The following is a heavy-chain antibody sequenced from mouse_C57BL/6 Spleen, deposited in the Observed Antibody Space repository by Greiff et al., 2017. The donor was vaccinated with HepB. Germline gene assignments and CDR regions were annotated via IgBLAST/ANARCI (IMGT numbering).Heavy chain of an antibody. D-gene: IGHD2-4*01. CDR2: ISDGGSYT. J-gene: IGHJ4*01. CDR1: GFTFNSYA. Sequence: EVQGVESGGGLVKPGGSLKLSCAASGFTFNSYAMSWVRQTPEKRLEWVATISDGGSYTYYPDNVKGRFTISRDNAKNNLYLQMSHLKSEDTAMYYCARLYYDYDNAMDYWGQGTSVTVSS. V-gene: IGHV5-4*01. CDR3: ARLYYDYDNAMDY.